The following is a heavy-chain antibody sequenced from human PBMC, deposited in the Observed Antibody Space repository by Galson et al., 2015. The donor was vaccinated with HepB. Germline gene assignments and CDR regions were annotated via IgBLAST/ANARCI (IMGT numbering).Heavy chain of an antibody. J-gene: IGHJ4*02. V-gene: IGHV3-21*01. CDR3: ARDSRFGRGYYDFWSGYYYFDY. D-gene: IGHD3-3*01. CDR2: ISSSSSYI. Sequence: SLRLSCAASGFTFSSYSMNWVRQAPGKGLEWVSSISSSSSYIYYADSVKGRFTISRDNAKNSLYLQMNSLRAEDTAVYYCARDSRFGRGYYDFWSGYYYFDYWGQGTLVTVSS. CDR1: GFTFSSYS.